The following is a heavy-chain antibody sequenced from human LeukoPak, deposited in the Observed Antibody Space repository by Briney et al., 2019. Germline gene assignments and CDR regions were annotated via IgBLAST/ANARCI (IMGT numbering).Heavy chain of an antibody. CDR2: IKQDGSEK. CDR1: GFTFSSYW. J-gene: IGHJ6*02. CDR3: ARVGGYCSGGSCYLSYYYYGMDV. D-gene: IGHD2-15*01. Sequence: AGGSLRLSCAASGFTFSSYWMSWVRQAPGKGLEWVANIKQDGSEKYYVDSVKGRFTISRDNAKNSLYLQMNSLRAEDTAVYYCARVGGYCSGGSCYLSYYYYGMDVWGQGTTVTVSS. V-gene: IGHV3-7*01.